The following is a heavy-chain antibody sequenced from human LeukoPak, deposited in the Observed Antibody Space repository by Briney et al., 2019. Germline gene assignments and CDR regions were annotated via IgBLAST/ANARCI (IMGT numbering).Heavy chain of an antibody. CDR1: GFTFSTYW. Sequence: GGSLRLSCAASGFTFSTYWMSWVRQAPGKGLEWVANIHQDGNEKYYVDSVKGRFTISRDNAKNSLYLQMNSLRAEDTAVYYCARGGDGYNFMWIFDYWGQGTLVTVSS. CDR3: ARGGDGYNFMWIFDY. V-gene: IGHV3-7*01. CDR2: IHQDGNEK. D-gene: IGHD5-24*01. J-gene: IGHJ4*02.